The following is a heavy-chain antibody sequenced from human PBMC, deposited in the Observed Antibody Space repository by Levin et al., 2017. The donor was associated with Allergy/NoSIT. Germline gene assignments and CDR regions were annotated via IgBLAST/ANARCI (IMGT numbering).Heavy chain of an antibody. Sequence: ESLKISCPVSGGSVSSGSYYWSWIRQPPGKGLEWIGYIYYSGSTNYNPSLKSRVTISVDTSKNQFSLKLSSVTAADTAVYYCARSSYYYDSSGYYYYYYGMDVWGQGTTVTVSS. CDR1: GGSVSSGSYY. CDR2: IYYSGST. V-gene: IGHV4-61*01. CDR3: ARSSYYYDSSGYYYYYYGMDV. J-gene: IGHJ6*02. D-gene: IGHD3-22*01.